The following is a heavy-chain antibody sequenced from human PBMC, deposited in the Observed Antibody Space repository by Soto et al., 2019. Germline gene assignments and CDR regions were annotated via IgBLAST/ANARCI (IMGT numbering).Heavy chain of an antibody. Sequence: QVQLVQSGAEVKKPGSSVKVSCKASGGTFGSYAISWVRQAPGQGLEWMGGISPIFGTANYAQKFQGRVTITADEATSTAYMELCSLRSEDTAVYYCARERYSSGWSLHLDYWGQGTMVTVSS. CDR3: ARERYSSGWSLHLDY. D-gene: IGHD6-19*01. CDR2: ISPIFGTA. V-gene: IGHV1-69*01. CDR1: GGTFGSYA. J-gene: IGHJ4*02.